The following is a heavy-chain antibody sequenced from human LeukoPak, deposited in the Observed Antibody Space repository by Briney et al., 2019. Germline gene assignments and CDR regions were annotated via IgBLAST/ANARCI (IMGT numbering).Heavy chain of an antibody. D-gene: IGHD3-9*01. CDR1: GFTFSNYW. V-gene: IGHV3-7*01. CDR2: IKQDGTEK. J-gene: IGHJ4*02. CDR3: ARGVVDFDWLWESDY. Sequence: GGSLRLSCAASGFTFSNYWMSWVRQAPGKGLEWVAHIKQDGTEKYYVDSVKGRFTISRDNAKNSLYLQMNSLRAEDTAVYYCARGVVDFDWLWESDYWGQGTLVTVSS.